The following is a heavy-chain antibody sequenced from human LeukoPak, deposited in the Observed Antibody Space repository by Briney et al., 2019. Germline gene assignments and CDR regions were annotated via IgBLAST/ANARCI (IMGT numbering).Heavy chain of an antibody. CDR1: GGSISSYY. V-gene: IGHV4-59*01. CDR3: ARDPYSGTYGNTYYYYMDV. D-gene: IGHD1-26*01. Sequence: SETLSLTCTVSGGSISSYYWSWIRQPPGKGLEWIGYIYYSGSTNYNPSLKSRVTISVDTSKNQFSLKLSSVTAADTAVYYCARDPYSGTYGNTYYYYMDVWGKGTTVTISS. J-gene: IGHJ6*03. CDR2: IYYSGST.